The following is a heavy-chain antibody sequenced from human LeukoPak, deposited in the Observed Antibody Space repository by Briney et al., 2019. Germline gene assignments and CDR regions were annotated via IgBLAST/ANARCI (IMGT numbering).Heavy chain of an antibody. CDR3: ARAVAAAGTGFDY. Sequence: GRSLRLACAASGFTFSSYSMNWVRQAPGKGLEWVSSISSSSSYIYYADSVKGRFTISRDNAKNSLYLQMNSLRAEDTAVYYCARAVAAAGTGFDYWGQGTLVTVSS. D-gene: IGHD6-13*01. CDR1: GFTFSSYS. CDR2: ISSSSSYI. V-gene: IGHV3-21*01. J-gene: IGHJ4*02.